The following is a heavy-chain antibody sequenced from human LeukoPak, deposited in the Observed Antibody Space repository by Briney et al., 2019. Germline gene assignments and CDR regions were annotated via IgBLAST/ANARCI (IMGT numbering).Heavy chain of an antibody. CDR3: ARDEYFYCSSTSCYLASFDY. V-gene: IGHV1-18*04. D-gene: IGHD2-2*01. CDR1: GYTFTSYG. CDR2: ISAYNGNT. J-gene: IGHJ4*02. Sequence: GASVKVSCKASGYTFTSYGISWVRQAPGQGLEWMVWISAYNGNTNYAQKLQGRVTMTTDTSTSTAYMGLRSLRSDDTAVYYCARDEYFYCSSTSCYLASFDYWGQGTLVTVSS.